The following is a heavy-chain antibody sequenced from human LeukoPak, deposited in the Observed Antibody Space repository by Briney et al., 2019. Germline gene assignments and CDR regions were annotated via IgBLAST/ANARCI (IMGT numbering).Heavy chain of an antibody. CDR2: ISSSSSYI. Sequence: GGSLRLSCAASGFTFSSYSMNWVRQPPGKGLEWASSISSSSSYIYYADSVKGRFTISRDNAKNSLYLQMNSLRAEDTAVYYCAREYCSSTSCYTVEFDYWGQGTLVTVSS. CDR1: GFTFSSYS. CDR3: AREYCSSTSCYTVEFDY. J-gene: IGHJ4*02. D-gene: IGHD2-2*02. V-gene: IGHV3-21*01.